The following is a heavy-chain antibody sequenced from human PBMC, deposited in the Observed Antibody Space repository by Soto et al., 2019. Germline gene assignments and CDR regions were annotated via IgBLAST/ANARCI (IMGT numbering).Heavy chain of an antibody. CDR2: ISGSGGST. J-gene: IGHJ4*02. V-gene: IGHV3-23*01. Sequence: PGGSLRLSCAASGFTFSSYAMSWVRQAPGKGLEWVSAISGSGGSTYYADSVKGRFTISRDNSKNTLYLQMNSLRAEDTAVYYCAKVPLATVTTVFPPEFDYWGQGTLVTVSS. CDR1: GFTFSSYA. D-gene: IGHD4-17*01. CDR3: AKVPLATVTTVFPPEFDY.